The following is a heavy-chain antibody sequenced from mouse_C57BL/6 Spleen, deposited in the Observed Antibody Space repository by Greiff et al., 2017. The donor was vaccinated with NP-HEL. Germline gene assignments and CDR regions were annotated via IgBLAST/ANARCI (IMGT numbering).Heavy chain of an antibody. J-gene: IGHJ4*01. D-gene: IGHD5-1*01. Sequence: QVQLQQPGAELVKPGASVKMSCKASGYTFTSYWITWVKQRPGQGLEWIGDIYPGSGSTKYNEKFKSKATLTVDTSSSTAYMQLSSLTSEDSAVYYSARYEYAYAMDYWGQGTSVTVSS. V-gene: IGHV1-55*01. CDR2: IYPGSGST. CDR1: GYTFTSYW. CDR3: ARYEYAYAMDY.